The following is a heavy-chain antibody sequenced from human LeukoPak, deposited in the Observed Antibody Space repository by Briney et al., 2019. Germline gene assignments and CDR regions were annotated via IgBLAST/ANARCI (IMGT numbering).Heavy chain of an antibody. Sequence: PSETLSLTCTVSGGPISIYYWSWVRQPPTKGLGWIGYVHYSGNTNYNPSLESRVTISLETSKNLFSLQLKSLTAADTAVYNTTGSQGFDPWGQGTLVTVSS. CDR2: VHYSGNT. D-gene: IGHD2-8*01. CDR3: TGSQGFDP. V-gene: IGHV4-59*01. J-gene: IGHJ5*02. CDR1: GGPISIYY.